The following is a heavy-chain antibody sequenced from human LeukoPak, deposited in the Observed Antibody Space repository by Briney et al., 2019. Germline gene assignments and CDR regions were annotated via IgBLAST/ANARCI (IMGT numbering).Heavy chain of an antibody. V-gene: IGHV4-59*01. CDR3: ARSFSPNYYDLLDY. D-gene: IGHD3-22*01. CDR1: GGSISTYY. CDR2: IYYSGSP. Sequence: SETLSLTCTVSGGSISTYYWSWLRQPPGKGLEWIGYIYYSGSPNYNPSLKSRVTISLDTSKNQFSLKLNSVTAADTAMYYCARSFSPNYYDLLDYWGQGTLVTVSS. J-gene: IGHJ4*02.